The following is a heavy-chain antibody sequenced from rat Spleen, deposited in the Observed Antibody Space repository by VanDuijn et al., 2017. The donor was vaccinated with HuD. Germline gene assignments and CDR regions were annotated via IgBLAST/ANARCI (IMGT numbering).Heavy chain of an antibody. CDR3: APELTGRRFAY. CDR2: IRLSGGST. D-gene: IGHD5-1*01. Sequence: EVQLVESGGGLVQTGRSLKISCVVSGVSFSNYGMHWIRQAPTQGLEWVASIRLSGGSTFYRDSVKGRFTISRANTQSTRYLQMDSLRSEDTARYYCAPELTGRRFAYWGQGTLVTVSS. CDR1: GVSFSNYG. J-gene: IGHJ3*01. V-gene: IGHV5-19*01.